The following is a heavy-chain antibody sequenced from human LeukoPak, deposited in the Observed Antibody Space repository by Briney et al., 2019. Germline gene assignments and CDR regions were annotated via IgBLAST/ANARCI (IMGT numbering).Heavy chain of an antibody. V-gene: IGHV4-59*01. D-gene: IGHD3-10*01. J-gene: IGHJ6*02. CDR3: ARVREGLYYYWGMWSHRNYYGTDV. Sequence: SETLSLTCTVSGGSISSYYWSWIRQPPGKGLEWIGYIYYSRSTNYNPSLKSRVTISVDTSKNQFSLKLSSVTAADTAVYYCARVREGLYYYWGMWSHRNYYGTDVWGQGTTVTVSS. CDR1: GGSISSYY. CDR2: IYYSRST.